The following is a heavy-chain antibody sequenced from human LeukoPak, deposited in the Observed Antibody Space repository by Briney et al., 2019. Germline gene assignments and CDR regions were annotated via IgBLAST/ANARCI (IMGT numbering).Heavy chain of an antibody. CDR3: ARHEGGYNSFDY. D-gene: IGHD5-24*01. CDR1: GGSISSYY. CDR2: IYYSGST. Sequence: SETLSLTCTVSGGSISSYYWSWIRQPPGKGLEWIGYIYYSGSTNYNPSLKSRVTISVDTSKNQFSLKLSSVTAADTAVYYCARHEGGYNSFDYWGQGTLVTVSP. V-gene: IGHV4-59*08. J-gene: IGHJ4*02.